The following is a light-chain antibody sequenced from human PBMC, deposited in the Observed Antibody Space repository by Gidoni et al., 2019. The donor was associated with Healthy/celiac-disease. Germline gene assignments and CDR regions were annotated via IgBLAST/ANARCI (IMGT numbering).Light chain of an antibody. CDR2: GAS. J-gene: IGKJ1*01. V-gene: IGKV3-20*01. CDR3: QQYGSSPRT. CDR1: QSVSSSY. Sequence: EIVLKKSPGTLSLSPGERATLSCRASQSVSSSYLAWYQQKPGQAPRLLIYGASSRATGIPDRFSGSGSGTDFTLTISRLEPEDFAVYYCQQYGSSPRTFGQXTKVEIK.